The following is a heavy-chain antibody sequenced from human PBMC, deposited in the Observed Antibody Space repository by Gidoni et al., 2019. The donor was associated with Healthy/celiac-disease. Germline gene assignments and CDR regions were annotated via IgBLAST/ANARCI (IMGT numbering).Heavy chain of an antibody. J-gene: IGHJ4*02. Sequence: QVQLVESGGGVVQPGRYLRLSCAASGCTFSSYGMHWVRQAQGKGLEWVAVISYDGSNEYYADSVKGRFTISRDNSKNTLYLQMNSLRAEDTAVYYCAKGIAAAPYYFDYWGQGTLVTVSS. CDR2: ISYDGSNE. D-gene: IGHD6-13*01. CDR3: AKGIAAAPYYFDY. V-gene: IGHV3-30*18. CDR1: GCTFSSYG.